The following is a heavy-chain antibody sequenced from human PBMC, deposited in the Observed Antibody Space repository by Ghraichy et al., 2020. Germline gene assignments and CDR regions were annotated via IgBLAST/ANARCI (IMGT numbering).Heavy chain of an antibody. CDR2: ISSSSSYI. CDR3: ARDPRLVTEYY. D-gene: IGHD3-9*01. V-gene: IGHV3-21*01. J-gene: IGHJ4*02. CDR1: GFTFSSYS. Sequence: GESLNISCAASGFTFSSYSMNWVRQAPGKGLEWVSSISSSSSYIYYADSVKGRFTISRDNAKNSLYLQMNSLRAEDTAVYYCARDPRLVTEYYWGQGTLVTVSS.